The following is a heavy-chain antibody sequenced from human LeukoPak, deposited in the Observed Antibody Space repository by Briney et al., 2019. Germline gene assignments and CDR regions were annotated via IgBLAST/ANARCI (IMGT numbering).Heavy chain of an antibody. D-gene: IGHD5-24*01. CDR3: ARDGMATIAPNDYYYYMDV. V-gene: IGHV3-7*01. J-gene: IGHJ6*03. Sequence: GGSLRLSCAASGFTFSSYWMSWVRQAPGKGLEWVANIKQDGSEKYYVDSVKGRFTISRDNAKNSLYLQMNSLRAEDTDLYYCARDGMATIAPNDYYYYMDVWGKGTTVTVSS. CDR2: IKQDGSEK. CDR1: GFTFSSYW.